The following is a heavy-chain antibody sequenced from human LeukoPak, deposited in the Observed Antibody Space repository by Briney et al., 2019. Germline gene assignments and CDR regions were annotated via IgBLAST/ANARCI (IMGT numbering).Heavy chain of an antibody. D-gene: IGHD3-10*01. Sequence: SQTLSLTCAISGNSVSTYSGACNWIRQSPSRGLEWLGRTFYRSKWYYDYALSVKSRMTISPDTSKNQFSLQLSSLTPEDTAVYFCARGFIDTNGYYFDFWGQRALVTVSS. J-gene: IGHJ4*02. CDR2: TFYRSKWYY. CDR1: GNSVSTYSGA. CDR3: ARGFIDTNGYYFDF. V-gene: IGHV6-1*01.